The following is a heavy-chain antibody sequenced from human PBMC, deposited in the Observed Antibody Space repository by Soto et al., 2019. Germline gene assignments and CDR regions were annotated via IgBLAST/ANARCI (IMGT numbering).Heavy chain of an antibody. CDR1: GFTFDDYA. D-gene: IGHD6-19*01. Sequence: EVQLVESGGGLVQPGRSLRLSCAASGFTFDDYAMHWVRQAPGKGLEWVSGISWNSGSIGYADSVKGRFTISRDNAKNPLYLQMNSLRAEDTALYYCAKDRGSGWYYFDYWGQGTLVTVSS. J-gene: IGHJ4*02. V-gene: IGHV3-9*01. CDR2: ISWNSGSI. CDR3: AKDRGSGWYYFDY.